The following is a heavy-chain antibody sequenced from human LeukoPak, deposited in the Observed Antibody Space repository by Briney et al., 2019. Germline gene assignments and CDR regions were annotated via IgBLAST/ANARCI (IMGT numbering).Heavy chain of an antibody. D-gene: IGHD6-13*01. V-gene: IGHV1-46*01. CDR1: GYTFTSYY. J-gene: IGHJ4*02. CDR2: INPSGGST. Sequence: GASVKVSCKASGYTFTSYYMHWVRQAPGQGLEWMGIINPSGGSTSYAQKFQGRVTMTRDTSTSTVYMELSSLSSEDTAVYYCARCIAAAADFDYWGQGTLVTVSS. CDR3: ARCIAAAADFDY.